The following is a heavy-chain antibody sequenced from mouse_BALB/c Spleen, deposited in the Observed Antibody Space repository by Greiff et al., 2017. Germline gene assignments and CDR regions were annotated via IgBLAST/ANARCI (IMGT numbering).Heavy chain of an antibody. CDR1: GFTFSSYA. J-gene: IGHJ1*01. V-gene: IGHV5-6-5*01. CDR2: ISSGGST. D-gene: IGHD1-1*01. Sequence: EVKVEESGGGLVKPGGSLKLSCAASGFTFSSYAMSWVRQTPEKRLEWVASISSGGSTYYPDSVKGRFTISRDNARNILYLQMSSLRSEDTAMYYCARGGYGSGYFDVWGAGTTVTVSS. CDR3: ARGGYGSGYFDV.